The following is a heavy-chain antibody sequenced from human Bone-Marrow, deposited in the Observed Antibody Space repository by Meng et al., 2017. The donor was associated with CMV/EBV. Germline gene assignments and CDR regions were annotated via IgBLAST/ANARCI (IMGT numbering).Heavy chain of an antibody. D-gene: IGHD6-13*01. CDR2: IIPILGIA. CDR1: GGTFSSYA. CDR3: ARGRRGSSSWYHPLGYNWFDP. V-gene: IGHV1-69*10. Sequence: SVKVSCKASGGTFSSYAISWVRQAPGQGLEWMGGIIPILGIANYAQKFQGRVTITADKSTSTAYMELSSLRSADTAVYYCARGRRGSSSWYHPLGYNWFDPWGQGTLVTVSS. J-gene: IGHJ5*02.